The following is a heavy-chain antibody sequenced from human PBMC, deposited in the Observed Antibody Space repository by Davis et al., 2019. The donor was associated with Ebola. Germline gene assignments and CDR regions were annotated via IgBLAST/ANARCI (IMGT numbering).Heavy chain of an antibody. D-gene: IGHD1-14*01. J-gene: IGHJ3*02. CDR1: GGSISSSSYY. CDR3: ARDLYIRTRTLGCFDI. CDR2: IYYSGST. V-gene: IGHV4-39*07. Sequence: PSETLSLTCTVSGGSISSSSYYWGWIRQPPGKGLEWIGSIYYSGSTYYNPSLKSRVTISVDTSKNQFSLKLSSVTAADTAVYYCARDLYIRTRTLGCFDIWGQGTMVTVSS.